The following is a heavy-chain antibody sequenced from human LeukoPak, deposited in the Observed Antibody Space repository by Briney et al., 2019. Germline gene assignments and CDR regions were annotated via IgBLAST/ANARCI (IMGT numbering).Heavy chain of an antibody. D-gene: IGHD1-26*01. CDR1: AGSFSGYY. J-gene: IGHJ6*02. CDR2: INHGGNT. Sequence: KPSETLSLTCGDYAGSFSGYYWSWIRQPPGKGLEWIGEINHGGNTNYNPSLKSRVTISLDTSKNQFSLRLSSVTAADTAVYYCARGGRNSGNHYRPHNYYAMDVWGQGTTVTVSS. V-gene: IGHV4-34*01. CDR3: ARGGRNSGNHYRPHNYYAMDV.